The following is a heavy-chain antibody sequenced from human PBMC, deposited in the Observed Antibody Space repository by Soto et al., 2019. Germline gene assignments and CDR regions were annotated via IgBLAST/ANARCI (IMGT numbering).Heavy chain of an antibody. CDR2: ISAYNGNT. CDR3: AREDYGDTPKDS. Sequence: ASVKVSCKASGYTFTSSGISWVRQAPGQGLEWMGWISAYNGNTNYAQKLQGRVTMTTDTSTSTAYMELRSLRSDDTAVYYCAREDYGDTPKDSWGQGTLVTVSS. CDR1: GYTFTSSG. V-gene: IGHV1-18*01. D-gene: IGHD4-17*01. J-gene: IGHJ5*02.